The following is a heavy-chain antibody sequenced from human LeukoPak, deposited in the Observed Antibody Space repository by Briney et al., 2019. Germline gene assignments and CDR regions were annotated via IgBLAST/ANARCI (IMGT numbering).Heavy chain of an antibody. D-gene: IGHD6-19*01. Sequence: SGGSLRLSCAASGFTFSSYGMHWVRQAPGKGLEWVAVISYDGSNKYYADSVKGRFTISRDNSKNTLYLQMNSLRAEDTAVYYCAKASLDSSGSLLVDYWGQGTLVTVSS. CDR2: ISYDGSNK. V-gene: IGHV3-30*18. CDR1: GFTFSSYG. CDR3: AKASLDSSGSLLVDY. J-gene: IGHJ4*02.